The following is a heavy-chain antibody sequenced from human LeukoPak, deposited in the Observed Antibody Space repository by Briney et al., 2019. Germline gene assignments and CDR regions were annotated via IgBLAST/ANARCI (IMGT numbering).Heavy chain of an antibody. CDR2: ISSSGSTI. V-gene: IGHV3-48*03. Sequence: AGGSLRLSCAASGFTFSSYEMNWVRQAPGKGLEWVSYISSSGSTIYYADSVKGRFTISRDNAKNSLYLQMNSLRAEDTAVYYCALGRAHYYGSGSWVDVWGKGTTVTISS. CDR1: GFTFSSYE. J-gene: IGHJ6*04. CDR3: ALGRAHYYGSGSWVDV. D-gene: IGHD3-10*01.